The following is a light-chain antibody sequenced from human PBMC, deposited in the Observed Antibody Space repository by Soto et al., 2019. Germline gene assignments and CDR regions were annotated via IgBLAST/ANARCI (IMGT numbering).Light chain of an antibody. CDR1: SSDVGGYNS. Sequence: QSALTQPPSASGSPGQSVTISCTGTSSDVGGYNSVSRYQQHPGKAPKLMIYEVNKRPSGVPDRFSASKSDNTASLTVSGLQAEDEADYYCSSYAGSKNLVFGGGTKLTVL. V-gene: IGLV2-8*01. CDR3: SSYAGSKNLV. J-gene: IGLJ3*02. CDR2: EVN.